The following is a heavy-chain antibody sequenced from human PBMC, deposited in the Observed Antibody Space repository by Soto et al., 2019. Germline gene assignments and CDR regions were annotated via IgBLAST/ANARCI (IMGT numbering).Heavy chain of an antibody. J-gene: IGHJ4*02. V-gene: IGHV3-23*01. CDR3: AKAFLARYCSSSICYDPADYFDY. CDR2: INNGGDNI. CDR1: GFTFNNYA. Sequence: PGGSLRLSCAASGFTFNNYAMSWVRQAPGKGLEWVSSINNGGDNIYYADSVKGRFTISRDNSKSTLYLQMNSLRAEDTAVYYCAKAFLARYCSSSICYDPADYFDYWGQGTLVTVSS. D-gene: IGHD2-2*01.